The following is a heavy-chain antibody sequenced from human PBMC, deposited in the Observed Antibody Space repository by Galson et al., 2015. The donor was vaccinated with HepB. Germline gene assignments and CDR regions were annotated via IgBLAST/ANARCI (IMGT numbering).Heavy chain of an antibody. V-gene: IGHV3-11*01. J-gene: IGHJ6*03. CDR2: ISSSGSTI. Sequence: SLRLSCAASGFTFSDYYMSWIRQAPGKGLEWVSYISSSGSTIYYADSVKGRFTISRDNAKNSLYLQMNSLRAEDTAVYYCARVPVVQAAIVVSHYYYYMDVWGKGTTVTVSS. CDR3: ARVPVVQAAIVVSHYYYYMDV. CDR1: GFTFSDYY. D-gene: IGHD2-2*01.